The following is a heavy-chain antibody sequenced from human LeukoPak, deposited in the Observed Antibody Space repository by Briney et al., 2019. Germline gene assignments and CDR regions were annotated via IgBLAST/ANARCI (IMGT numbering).Heavy chain of an antibody. J-gene: IGHJ4*02. V-gene: IGHV4-31*03. CDR1: GGSISSGGYY. D-gene: IGHD3-22*01. Sequence: SETLSLTCTVSGGSISSGGYYWSWIRQHPGKGLEWIGYIYYSGSTYYNPSLKSRVTISVDTSKNQFSLKLSSVTAADTAVYYCAIASRTYYYDSSGYFREYYFAYWGQGTLVTVSS. CDR2: IYYSGST. CDR3: AIASRTYYYDSSGYFREYYFAY.